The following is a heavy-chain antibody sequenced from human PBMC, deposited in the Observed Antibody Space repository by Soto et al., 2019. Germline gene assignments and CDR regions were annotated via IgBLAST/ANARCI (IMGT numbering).Heavy chain of an antibody. D-gene: IGHD2-2*01. J-gene: IGHJ3*02. CDR1: GGSFSGYY. CDR3: ARGKGAVVVPAAMRLFAFDI. Sequence: SETLSLICAVYGGSFSGYYWSWIRQPPGKGLEWIGEINHSGSTNYNPSLKSRVTISVDTSKNQFSLKLSSVTAADTAVYYCARGKGAVVVPAAMRLFAFDIWGQGTMVTVSS. V-gene: IGHV4-34*01. CDR2: INHSGST.